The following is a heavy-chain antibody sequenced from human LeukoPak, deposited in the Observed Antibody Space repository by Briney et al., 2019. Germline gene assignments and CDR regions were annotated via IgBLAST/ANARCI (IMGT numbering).Heavy chain of an antibody. CDR3: ARGDDYGGAWYYFDY. Sequence: GGSLRLSCAASGVIVSSNYMNWVRQAPGQGLEWVSVIYSGGSTYYADSVKGRFTISRDNSMNTLFLQMNSLRAEDTAEYYCARGDDYGGAWYYFDYWGQGTLVTVPS. D-gene: IGHD4-23*01. CDR2: IYSGGST. CDR1: GVIVSSNY. V-gene: IGHV3-53*01. J-gene: IGHJ4*02.